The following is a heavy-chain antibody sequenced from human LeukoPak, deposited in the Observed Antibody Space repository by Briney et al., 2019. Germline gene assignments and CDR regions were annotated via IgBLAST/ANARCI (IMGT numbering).Heavy chain of an antibody. V-gene: IGHV3-30-3*01. J-gene: IGHJ6*02. CDR3: ARDFRDYGDYVYYYYGMDV. CDR1: GFTFSSYA. CDR2: ISYDGSNK. D-gene: IGHD4-17*01. Sequence: QPGRSLRLSCAASGFTFSSYAMHWVRQAPGKGLEWVAVISYDGSNKYYADSVKGRFTISRDNSKNTLYLQMNSLRAEDTAVYYCARDFRDYGDYVYYYYGMDVWGQGTTVTVSS.